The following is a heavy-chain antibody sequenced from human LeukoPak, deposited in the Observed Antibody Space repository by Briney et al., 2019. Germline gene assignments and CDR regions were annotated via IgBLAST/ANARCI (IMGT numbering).Heavy chain of an antibody. CDR3: AKWTEVEYSSSVGAFDI. V-gene: IGHV3-48*01. D-gene: IGHD6-6*01. CDR1: GFTFSSYS. J-gene: IGHJ3*02. Sequence: PGGSLRLSCAASGFTFSSYSMNWVRQAPGKGLEWVSYISSSSSTIYYADSVKGRFTISRDNAKNSLYLQMTSLSAEDTAVFYCAKWTEVEYSSSVGAFDIWGQGTMVTVSS. CDR2: ISSSSSTI.